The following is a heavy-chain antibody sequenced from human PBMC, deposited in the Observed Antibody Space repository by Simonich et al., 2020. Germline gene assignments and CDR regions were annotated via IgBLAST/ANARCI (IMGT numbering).Heavy chain of an antibody. V-gene: IGHV4-39*01. J-gene: IGHJ3*02. CDR2: IYYRGSK. CDR1: GGSISSSSYY. Sequence: QLQLQESGPGLVKPSETLSLTCTVSGGSISSSSYYWGWIRQPPGKGLEWIGSIYYRGSKNNNPSRKSRITIAVDTSKNQFSLKLSSVTAADTAVYDCARHAGFAFDIWGQGTMVTVSS. D-gene: IGHD6-13*01. CDR3: ARHAGFAFDI.